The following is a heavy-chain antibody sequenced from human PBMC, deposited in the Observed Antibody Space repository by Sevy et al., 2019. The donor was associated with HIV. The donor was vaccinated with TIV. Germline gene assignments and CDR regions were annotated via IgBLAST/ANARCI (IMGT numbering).Heavy chain of an antibody. CDR2: IYPGDSDT. J-gene: IGHJ6*01. CDR3: AKGARGTLPAYYYYGFNV. D-gene: IGHD1-1*01. V-gene: IGHV5-51*01. CDR1: GNSFSNYW. Sequence: GESLKISCKGSGNSFSNYWFAWVRQVPGKGLEWMGIIYPGDSDTRYSLSFQGQVTISVDKSITTAYLQWSSLKASDTAIYYCAKGARGTLPAYYYYGFNVWGQGTTVTVSS.